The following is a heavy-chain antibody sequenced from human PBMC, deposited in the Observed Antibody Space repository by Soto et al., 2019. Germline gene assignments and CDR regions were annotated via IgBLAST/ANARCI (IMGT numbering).Heavy chain of an antibody. CDR2: IYAAGEGK. D-gene: IGHD6-13*01. Sequence: HPGGSLRLSCAASGFIFSNYAMFWFRQAPGKGLEWVSTIYAAGEGKKYAGSVKGRFTISRDNSRDTLYLQMNSLRAEDTAVYYCAKPIQDSSSWYDGGSVRYNWFDPWGQGTLVTVSS. CDR3: AKPIQDSSSWYDGGSVRYNWFDP. CDR1: GFIFSNYA. J-gene: IGHJ5*02. V-gene: IGHV3-23*01.